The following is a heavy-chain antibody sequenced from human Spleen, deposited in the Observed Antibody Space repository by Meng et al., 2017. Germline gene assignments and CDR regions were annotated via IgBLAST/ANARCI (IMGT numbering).Heavy chain of an antibody. Sequence: QVQLVQSGSELKKPGASVKVSCKASAYTLTKYGLNWVRQAPGEGLEWMGWINTNTGKPTYAQGFSGRFVFSLDTSVSTAYLEISGLKADDTAVYFCTRDGYSDCSRTSCFDYWGQGTLVTVSS. CDR3: TRDGYSDCSRTSCFDY. V-gene: IGHV7-4-1*02. D-gene: IGHD2-2*01. CDR1: AYTLTKYG. J-gene: IGHJ4*02. CDR2: INTNTGKP.